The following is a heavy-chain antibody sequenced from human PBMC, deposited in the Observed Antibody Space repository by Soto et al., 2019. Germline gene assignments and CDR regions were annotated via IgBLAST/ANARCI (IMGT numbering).Heavy chain of an antibody. D-gene: IGHD1-1*01. J-gene: IGHJ4*02. V-gene: IGHV4-31*03. CDR3: ARVYWNPRYFDY. CDR2: IYYSGST. CDR1: GGSISSGGYY. Sequence: SETLSLTCTVSGGSISSGGYYWPWIRQHPGKGLEWIGYIYYSGSTYCNPSLKSRVTMSVDTSKSQFSLNLGSVTAADTAVYYCARVYWNPRYFDYWGQGTLVTGSS.